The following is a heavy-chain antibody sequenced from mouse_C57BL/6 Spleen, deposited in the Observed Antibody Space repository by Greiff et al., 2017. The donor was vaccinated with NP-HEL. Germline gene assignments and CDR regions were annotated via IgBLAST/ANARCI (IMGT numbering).Heavy chain of an antibody. CDR1: GYSITSGYY. V-gene: IGHV3-6*01. Sequence: EVKLVESGPGLVKPSQSLSLTCSVTGYSITSGYYWNWIRQFPGNKLEWMGYISYDGSNNYNPSLKNRISITRDTSKNQFFLKLNSVTTEDTATYYCARDLYYSTRYWYFDVWGTGTTVTVSS. J-gene: IGHJ1*03. CDR3: ARDLYYSTRYWYFDV. D-gene: IGHD2-5*01. CDR2: ISYDGSN.